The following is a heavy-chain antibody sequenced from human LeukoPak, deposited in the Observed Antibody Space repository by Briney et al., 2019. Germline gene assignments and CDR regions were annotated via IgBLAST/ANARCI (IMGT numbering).Heavy chain of an antibody. J-gene: IGHJ5*02. V-gene: IGHV1-18*01. Sequence: ASVKVSCKASGGTFSSYAISWVRQAPGQGLEWMGWISAYNGNTNYAQKLQGRVTMTTDTSTSTAYMELRSLRSDDTAVYYCARDRGDILTGYYNVIWFDPWGQGTLVTVSS. CDR3: ARDRGDILTGYYNVIWFDP. CDR1: GGTFSSYA. CDR2: ISAYNGNT. D-gene: IGHD3-9*01.